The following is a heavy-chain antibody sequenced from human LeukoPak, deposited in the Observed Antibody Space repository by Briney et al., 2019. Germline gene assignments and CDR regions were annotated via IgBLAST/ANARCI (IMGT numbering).Heavy chain of an antibody. J-gene: IGHJ4*02. CDR3: AREKVVVVPAAIPTWASEYSSSGTFDY. CDR1: GYTFTSYY. CDR2: INPSGGST. V-gene: IGHV1-46*01. D-gene: IGHD2-2*01. Sequence: GASVKVSCKASGYTFTSYYMHWVRQAPGQGLGWMGIINPSGGSTSYAQKFQGRVTMTRDMSTSTVYMELRSLRSEDTAVYYCAREKVVVVPAAIPTWASEYSSSGTFDYWGQGTLVTVSS.